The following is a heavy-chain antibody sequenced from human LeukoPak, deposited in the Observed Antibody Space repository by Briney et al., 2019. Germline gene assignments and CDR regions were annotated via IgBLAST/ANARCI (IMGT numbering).Heavy chain of an antibody. CDR1: GDSVSSKNGA. CDR2: TYYRSKSYN. J-gene: IGHJ4*02. Sequence: SQTLSLTCVVSGDSVSSKNGAWNWIRQSPSRGLKWLGRTYYRSKSYNDYTESMEGRMTISQDTSKNQYSLHLNSVTPDDTAVYYCARDFGTTGWHTFDYWGQGTLVTVSS. V-gene: IGHV6-1*01. CDR3: ARDFGTTGWHTFDY. D-gene: IGHD6-19*01.